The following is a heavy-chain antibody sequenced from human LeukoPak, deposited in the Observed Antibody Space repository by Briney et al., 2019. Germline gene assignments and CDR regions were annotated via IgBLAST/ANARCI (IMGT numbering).Heavy chain of an antibody. V-gene: IGHV1-69*05. CDR2: IIPIFGTA. Sequence: SVKVSCKASGGTFSSYAISWVRQAPEQGLEWMGGIIPIFGTANYAQKFQGRVTITTDESTSTAYMELSSLRSEDTAVYYCAAQLYGDYEVDYWGQGTLVTVSS. D-gene: IGHD4-17*01. CDR1: GGTFSSYA. J-gene: IGHJ4*02. CDR3: AAQLYGDYEVDY.